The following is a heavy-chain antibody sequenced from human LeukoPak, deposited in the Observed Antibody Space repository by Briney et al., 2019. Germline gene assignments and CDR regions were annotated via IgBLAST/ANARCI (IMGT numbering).Heavy chain of an antibody. V-gene: IGHV3-7*01. CDR1: GFTFTSYW. CDR3: ARVVAGYCSSTSCYFGDYFDY. Sequence: GGSLRLSCAVSGFTFTSYWMSWVRQAPGKGLEWVANIKQDGSEKYYVDSVKGRFTISRDNAKNSLYLQMNSLRAEDTAVYYCARVVAGYCSSTSCYFGDYFDYWGQGTLVTVSS. D-gene: IGHD2-2*01. CDR2: IKQDGSEK. J-gene: IGHJ4*02.